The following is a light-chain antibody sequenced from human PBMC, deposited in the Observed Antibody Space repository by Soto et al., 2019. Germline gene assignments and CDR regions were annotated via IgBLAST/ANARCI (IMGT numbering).Light chain of an antibody. V-gene: IGKV3-15*01. CDR1: QSISSN. CDR2: GAS. J-gene: IGKJ1*01. CDR3: QQYTDWPPWT. Sequence: EIVMTQSPATLSVSPGERATLSCRASQSISSNLAWYQQKPGQAPRVLIYGASTRATGIPARFSGSGSGTEFTLTISSLQSEDFAVYYCQQYTDWPPWTFGQGTKVEVK.